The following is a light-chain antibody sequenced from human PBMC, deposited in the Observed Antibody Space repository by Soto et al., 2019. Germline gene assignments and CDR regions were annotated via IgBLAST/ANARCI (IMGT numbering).Light chain of an antibody. CDR2: DNN. CDR3: AAWDGRLNGWV. J-gene: IGLJ3*02. CDR1: SSNIGSNT. Sequence: QSVLTQPPSASGTPGQRVTISCSGSSSNIGSNTVHWYQQLPGTAPKPLIYDNNRRPSGVPDRFSGSKSGTSASLAISGLQSEDEGDYYCAAWDGRLNGWVFGGGTKLTVL. V-gene: IGLV1-44*01.